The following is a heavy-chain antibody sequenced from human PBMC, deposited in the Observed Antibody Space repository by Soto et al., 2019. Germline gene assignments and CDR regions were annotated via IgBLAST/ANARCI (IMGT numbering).Heavy chain of an antibody. CDR2: IYYSGST. Sequence: QVQLQESGSGLVKPSETLSLTCTVSGGSISSYYWSWIRQPPGKGLEWIGYIYYSGSTNYNPSLKSRVTISVDTSKNQFSLKLSSVTAADTAVYYCARDRGSGWYSAFDIWGQGTMVTVSS. D-gene: IGHD6-19*01. CDR3: ARDRGSGWYSAFDI. V-gene: IGHV4-59*01. CDR1: GGSISSYY. J-gene: IGHJ3*02.